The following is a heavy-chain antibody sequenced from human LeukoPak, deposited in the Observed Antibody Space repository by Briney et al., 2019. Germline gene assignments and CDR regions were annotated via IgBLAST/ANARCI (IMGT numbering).Heavy chain of an antibody. D-gene: IGHD3-3*01. CDR2: IRSKANSYAT. CDR3: TSYDFWKSFDY. Sequence: GGSLRLSCAASGFTFSGSAMHWVRQASGKGLEWVGRIRSKANSYATAYAASVKGRFIISRDDSKNMVYLQMNSLKAEDTAVYYCTSYDFWKSFDYWGQGTLVTVSS. J-gene: IGHJ4*02. CDR1: GFTFSGSA. V-gene: IGHV3-73*01.